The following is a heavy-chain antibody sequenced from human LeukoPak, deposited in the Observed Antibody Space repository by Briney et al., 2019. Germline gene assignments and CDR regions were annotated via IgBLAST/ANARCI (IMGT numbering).Heavy chain of an antibody. Sequence: GASLRLSCAASGFTFSSYAMSWVRQAPGKGLEWVANIKQDGSEKYYVDSVKGRFTISRDNAKNSLYLQMNSLRAEDTAVYYCARDRGGLTTVVTSGLAFDIWGQGTMVTVSS. CDR3: ARDRGGLTTVVTSGLAFDI. D-gene: IGHD4-23*01. CDR1: GFTFSSYA. J-gene: IGHJ3*02. V-gene: IGHV3-7*01. CDR2: IKQDGSEK.